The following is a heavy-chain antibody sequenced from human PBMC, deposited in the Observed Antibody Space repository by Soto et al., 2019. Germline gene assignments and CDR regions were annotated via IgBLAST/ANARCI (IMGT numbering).Heavy chain of an antibody. J-gene: IGHJ5*02. CDR2: INHSGST. CDR1: SRTSSGYY. V-gene: IGHV4-34*01. CDR3: ARVGPPTHSSGWFPIRIPTTKKYTWFDP. Sequence: SYPLSHTCAAGSRTSSGYYLSWIRQPPGKGLERNGEINHSGSTNYNPSLKSRVTISVDTSKNQFSLKLSSVTAADTAVYYCARVGPPTHSSGWFPIRIPTTKKYTWFDPLCQETLLTISS. D-gene: IGHD6-19*01.